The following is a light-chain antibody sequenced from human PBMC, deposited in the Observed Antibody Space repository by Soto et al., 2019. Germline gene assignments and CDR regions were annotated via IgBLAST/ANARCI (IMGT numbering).Light chain of an antibody. V-gene: IGLV2-8*01. CDR3: SSYAGSNNFDV. Sequence: QSALTQPPSASGSPGQSVTISCTGTSSDVGGYNYVSWYQQHPGKAPKLMIYEVSKRPSGVPDRFSGSKSGNTASLTVSGLQAEDEADDYCSSYAGSNNFDVFGTGTQLTVL. CDR1: SSDVGGYNY. CDR2: EVS. J-gene: IGLJ1*01.